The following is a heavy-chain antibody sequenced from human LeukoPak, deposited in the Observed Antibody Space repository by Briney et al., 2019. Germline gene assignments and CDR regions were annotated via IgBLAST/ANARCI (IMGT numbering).Heavy chain of an antibody. CDR3: ASARVWNYAFDY. J-gene: IGHJ4*02. V-gene: IGHV1-8*02. CDR2: MNPNSGNT. D-gene: IGHD1-7*01. CDR1: GGTFSSYA. Sequence: ASVKVSCKASGGTFSSYAISWVRQAPGQGLEWMGWMNPNSGNTGYAQKFQGRATMTRNTSISTAYMELSSLRSEDTAVYYCASARVWNYAFDYWGQGTLVTVSS.